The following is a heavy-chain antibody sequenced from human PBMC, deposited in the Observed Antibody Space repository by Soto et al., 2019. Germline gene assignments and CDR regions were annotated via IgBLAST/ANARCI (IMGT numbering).Heavy chain of an antibody. CDR2: IYSGGST. V-gene: IGHV3-53*04. CDR1: GFTVSSNY. J-gene: IGHJ3*02. CDR3: ARSYCSGCSCYRRDAFDI. Sequence: EVQLVESGGGLVQPGGSLRLSCAASGFTVSSNYMSWVRQAPGKGLEWVSVIYSGGSTYYADSVKGRFTISRHNPKNTLYLQMNSLRAEDTAVYYCARSYCSGCSCYRRDAFDIWGQGTMVTVSS. D-gene: IGHD2-15*01.